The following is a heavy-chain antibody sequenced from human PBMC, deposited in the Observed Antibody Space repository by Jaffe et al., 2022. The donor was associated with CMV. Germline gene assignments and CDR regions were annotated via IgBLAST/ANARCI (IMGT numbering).Heavy chain of an antibody. V-gene: IGHV3-74*01. J-gene: IGHJ4*02. D-gene: IGHD3-16*01. Sequence: EVQLVESGGGLVQPGGSLRLSCAASGFTFSSYWMHWVRQAPGKGLVWVSRINTDGSSTNYADSVKGRFTISRDNAKNTLYLQMNSLRPEDTAVYYCARDPLAWPEGDWGQGTLVTVSS. CDR3: ARDPLAWPEGD. CDR2: INTDGSST. CDR1: GFTFSSYW.